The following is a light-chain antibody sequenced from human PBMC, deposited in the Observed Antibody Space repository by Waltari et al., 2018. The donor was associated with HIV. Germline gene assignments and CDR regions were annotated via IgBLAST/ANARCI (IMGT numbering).Light chain of an antibody. Sequence: QSALTQPPSVSGAPGQRVTISCTGTSSNIGTGSDVHWYQQLPGTAPKLLISGNSYRPSGVPDRFSGSKSGTSASLAITGLQAEDEADYYCQSYDSRLSGSVFGGGTKLTVL. CDR2: GNS. J-gene: IGLJ3*02. V-gene: IGLV1-40*01. CDR3: QSYDSRLSGSV. CDR1: SSNIGTGSD.